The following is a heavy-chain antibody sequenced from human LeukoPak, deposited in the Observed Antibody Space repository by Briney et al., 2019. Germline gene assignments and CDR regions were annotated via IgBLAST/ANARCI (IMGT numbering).Heavy chain of an antibody. V-gene: IGHV5-51*01. J-gene: IGHJ4*02. Sequence: RGESLKISCKASGYSFITYWIGWVRQMPGKGLEWVGIIYPGDSDTRYSPSFQGQVTISADRSISTAYLEWSSMKASDTSMYYCASIYRRGYNPPYYFDYWGQGTLVTVSS. CDR2: IYPGDSDT. D-gene: IGHD2-15*01. CDR1: GYSFITYW. CDR3: ASIYRRGYNPPYYFDY.